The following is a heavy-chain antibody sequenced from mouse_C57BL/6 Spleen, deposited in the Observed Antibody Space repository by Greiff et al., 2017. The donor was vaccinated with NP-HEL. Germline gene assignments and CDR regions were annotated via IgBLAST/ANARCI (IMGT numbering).Heavy chain of an antibody. Sequence: QVQLQQPGAELVMPGASVKLSCKASGYTFTSYWMHWVKQRPGQGLEWIGEIDPSDSYTNYNQKFKGKSTLTVDKSSSTAYMQLSSLTSEDSAVYYCAITTVVAPYLDYWGQGTTLTVSS. D-gene: IGHD1-1*01. CDR1: GYTFTSYW. CDR3: AITTVVAPYLDY. CDR2: IDPSDSYT. J-gene: IGHJ2*01. V-gene: IGHV1-69*01.